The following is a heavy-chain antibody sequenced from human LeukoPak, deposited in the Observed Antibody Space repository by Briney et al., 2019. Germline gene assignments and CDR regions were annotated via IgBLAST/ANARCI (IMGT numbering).Heavy chain of an antibody. CDR2: IYTSGST. J-gene: IGHJ5*02. CDR1: GGSISSGSYY. CDR3: ARESYYYDSSGYYIRLDP. V-gene: IGHV4-61*02. Sequence: SQTLSLTCTVSGGSISSGSYYWSWIRQPAGKGLEWIGRIYTSGSTNYNPSLKSRVTISVDTSKNQFSLKLSSVTAADTAVYYCARESYYYDSSGYYIRLDPWGQGTLVTVSS. D-gene: IGHD3-22*01.